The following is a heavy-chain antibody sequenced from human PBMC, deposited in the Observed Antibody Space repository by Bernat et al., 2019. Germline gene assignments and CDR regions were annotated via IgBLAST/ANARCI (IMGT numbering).Heavy chain of an antibody. V-gene: IGHV3-30*04. CDR2: ISYDGSNK. CDR1: GFTFSSYA. J-gene: IGHJ5*02. CDR3: AKDLVTYYYDSSGYS. D-gene: IGHD3-22*01. Sequence: QVQLVESGGGVVQPGRSLRLSCAASGFTFSSYAMHWVRQAPGKGLEWVAVISYDGSNKYYADSVKGRFTISRDNSKNTLYLQMNSLRAEDTAVYYCAKDLVTYYYDSSGYSWGQGTLVTVSS.